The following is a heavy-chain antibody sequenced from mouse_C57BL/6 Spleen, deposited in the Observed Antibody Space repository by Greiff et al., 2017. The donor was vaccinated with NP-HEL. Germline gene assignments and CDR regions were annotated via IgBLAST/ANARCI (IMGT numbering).Heavy chain of an antibody. CDR3: ARSNYVWCCDV. J-gene: IGHJ1*03. CDR2: IYPNSGGT. Sequence: QVQLQQPGAELVKPGASVKLSCKASGYTFTSYWMPWVKQRPGRGLEWIGRIYPNSGGTKYNEKFKSKATLTVDKTSSTAYMQLSSLTSEDSAVYYCARSNYVWCCDVWGKGTTVTVSS. CDR1: GYTFTSYW. D-gene: IGHD2-5*01. V-gene: IGHV1-72*01.